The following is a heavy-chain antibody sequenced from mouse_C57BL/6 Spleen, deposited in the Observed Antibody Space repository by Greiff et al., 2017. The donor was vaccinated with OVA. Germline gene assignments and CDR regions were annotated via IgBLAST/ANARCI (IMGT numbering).Heavy chain of an antibody. CDR3: VRQGSNYEGWYFDV. J-gene: IGHJ1*03. CDR2: IRSKSNNYAT. D-gene: IGHD2-5*01. CDR1: GFSFNTYA. Sequence: EVMLVESGGGLVQPKGSLKLSCAASGFSFNTYAMNWVRQAPGKGLEWVARIRSKSNNYATYYADSVKDRFTISRDDSESMLYLQMNNLKTEDTAMYYCVRQGSNYEGWYFDVWGTGTTVTVSS. V-gene: IGHV10-1*01.